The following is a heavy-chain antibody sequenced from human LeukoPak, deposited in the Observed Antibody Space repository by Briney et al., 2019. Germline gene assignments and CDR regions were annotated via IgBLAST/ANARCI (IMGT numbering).Heavy chain of an antibody. CDR2: SRNKANRHTT. V-gene: IGHV3-72*01. J-gene: IGHJ3*02. CDR3: TRYELATDAFDI. CDR1: GFTLSDHY. D-gene: IGHD1-7*01. Sequence: GGSLRLSCAVSGFTLSDHYMDWVRQAPGKGLEWVGRSRNKANRHTTEYAASQKDRFSISRDDSKNSLYLQMNNLKTEDTAVYYCTRYELATDAFDIWGQGTIVTVSS.